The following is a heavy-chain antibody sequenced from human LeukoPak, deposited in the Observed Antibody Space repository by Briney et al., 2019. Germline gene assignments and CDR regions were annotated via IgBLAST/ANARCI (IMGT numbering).Heavy chain of an antibody. CDR1: GFTFSNYG. Sequence: GGSLRLSCAASGFTFSNYGMHWVRQAPGKGLEWVAFIRYDGSNKYYADSVKGRFTISRDNAKNSLYLQMNSLRAEDTAVYYCASSDSSSWHCASWGQGTLVTVSS. CDR3: ASSDSSSWHCAS. J-gene: IGHJ4*02. CDR2: IRYDGSNK. D-gene: IGHD6-13*01. V-gene: IGHV3-30*02.